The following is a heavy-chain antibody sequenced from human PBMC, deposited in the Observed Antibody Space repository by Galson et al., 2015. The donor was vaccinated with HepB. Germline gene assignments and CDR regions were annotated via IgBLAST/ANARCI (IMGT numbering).Heavy chain of an antibody. Sequence: SLRLSCAASGFTFRSYYMNWVRRAPGEGLEWVSSISSSSSYIYYADSVKGRFTISRDNAKNSLYLQMNSLRAEDTAVYYCARAAFPLTYCTDGSCYPFDPWGQGTLVTVSS. CDR2: ISSSSSYI. CDR3: ARAAFPLTYCTDGSCYPFDP. V-gene: IGHV3-21*01. D-gene: IGHD2-15*01. CDR1: GFTFRSYY. J-gene: IGHJ5*02.